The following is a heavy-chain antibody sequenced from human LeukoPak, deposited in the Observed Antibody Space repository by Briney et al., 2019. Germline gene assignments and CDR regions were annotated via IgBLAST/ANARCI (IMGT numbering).Heavy chain of an antibody. J-gene: IGHJ3*02. CDR2: IDLRGRT. CDR1: GGSLDNYS. D-gene: IGHD2-2*01. CDR3: ARPHYCTSTTSTGPFHI. V-gene: IGHV4-34*01. Sequence: SETLSPTCAVYGGSLDNYSWSWMRQAPGRGLEWIGEIDLRGRTKYNPSLKNRRTIFMDTSKNQLAVKVTSVTAADTAVYYCARPHYCTSTTSTGPFHIWGQGTLVTVSS.